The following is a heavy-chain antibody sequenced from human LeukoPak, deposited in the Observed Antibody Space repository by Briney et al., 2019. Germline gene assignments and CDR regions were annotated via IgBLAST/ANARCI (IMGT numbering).Heavy chain of an antibody. V-gene: IGHV3-15*01. CDR3: ARVCGIAAPQDY. J-gene: IGHJ4*02. CDR2: IKSKTDGGTT. Sequence: PGGSLRLSCAASGFTVSSHYMSWIRQAPGKGLEWVGRIKSKTDGGTTDYAAPVKGRFTISRDDSKNTLYLQMNSLKTEDTAVYYCARVCGIAAPQDYWGQGTLVTVSS. D-gene: IGHD6-6*01. CDR1: GFTVSSHY.